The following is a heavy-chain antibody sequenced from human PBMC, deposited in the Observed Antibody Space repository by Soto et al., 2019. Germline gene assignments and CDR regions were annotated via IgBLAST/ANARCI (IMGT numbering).Heavy chain of an antibody. CDR1: GFTVSSNY. CDR3: ATTVYYYDTSGLY. CDR2: IYSGGST. J-gene: IGHJ4*02. Sequence: GGSLRLSCAASGFTVSSNYMSWVRQAPGKGLEWVSVIYSGGSTYYADSVKGRFTISRDNSKNTLYLQMNSLRDEDTAVYYCATTVYYYDTSGLYWGQGTLVTVSS. D-gene: IGHD3-22*01. V-gene: IGHV3-53*01.